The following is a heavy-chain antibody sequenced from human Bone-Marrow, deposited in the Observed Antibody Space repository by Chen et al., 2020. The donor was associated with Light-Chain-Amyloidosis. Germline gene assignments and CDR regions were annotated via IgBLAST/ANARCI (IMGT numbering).Heavy chain of an antibody. D-gene: IGHD6-13*01. CDR3: AKDLNPWYSSSWRYFDL. CDR2: ISVSGGST. V-gene: IGHV3-23*01. Sequence: EVQLLESGGGLVQPGGSLRLSCAASGFTFSSYAMSWVRQAPGKGLEWVSAISVSGGSTYYADSVKGRFTISRDNSKNALYLQMNSLRAEDTAVYYCAKDLNPWYSSSWRYFDLWGRGTLVTVSS. CDR1: GFTFSSYA. J-gene: IGHJ2*01.